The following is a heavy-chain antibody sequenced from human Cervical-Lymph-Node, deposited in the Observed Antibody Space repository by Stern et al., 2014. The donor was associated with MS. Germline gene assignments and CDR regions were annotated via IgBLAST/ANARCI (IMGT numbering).Heavy chain of an antibody. Sequence: VQLVESGAEVKKPGASVKVSCKASGYTLTTYGITWVRQVPGQGLEWMGWVNPYNDNTNYAQKFQGRLTMTTDTSRSTAYMELRSLTSDDTAVYFCARDPFTAESGTCDHWDQGTLVTVSS. CDR1: GYTLTTYG. D-gene: IGHD6-13*01. CDR3: ARDPFTAESGTCDH. V-gene: IGHV1-18*01. CDR2: VNPYNDNT. J-gene: IGHJ4*02.